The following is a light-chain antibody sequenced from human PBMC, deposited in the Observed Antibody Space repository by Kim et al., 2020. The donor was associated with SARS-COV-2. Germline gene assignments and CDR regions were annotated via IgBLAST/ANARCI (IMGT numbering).Light chain of an antibody. V-gene: IGLV3-21*01. J-gene: IGLJ3*02. CDR1: NIGSKS. CDR3: QVWDSSDHPDWV. CDR2: YDS. Sequence: SYELTQPPSVSVAPGKTARITCGGNNIGSKSVHWYQQKPGQAPVLVIYYDSDRPSGIPERFSGSNSGNTATLTISRVEAGDEADYYCQVWDSSDHPDWVFGGGTQLTVL.